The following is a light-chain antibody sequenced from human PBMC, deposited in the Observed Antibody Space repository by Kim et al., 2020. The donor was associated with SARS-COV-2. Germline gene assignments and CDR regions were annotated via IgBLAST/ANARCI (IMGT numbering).Light chain of an antibody. CDR3: QVWDSSSDHRV. V-gene: IGLV3-21*04. Sequence: APGKTARITCGGNNIGSKSVHWYQQKPGQAPVLVIYYDSDRPSGIPERFSGSNSGNTATLTISRVEASDEADYYCQVWDSSSDHRVFGGGTQLTVL. CDR1: NIGSKS. J-gene: IGLJ3*02. CDR2: YDS.